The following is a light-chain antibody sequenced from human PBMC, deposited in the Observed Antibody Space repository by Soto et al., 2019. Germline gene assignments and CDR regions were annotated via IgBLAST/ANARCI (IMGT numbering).Light chain of an antibody. CDR1: QSVNSN. CDR3: QQYNNWWT. V-gene: IGKV3-15*01. CDR2: GAS. Sequence: EIVMTQSPATLSVSPGERATLSCRASQSVNSNLAWYQQKPGQPPRLLIYGASTRATGIPARFSGSGSGTDFTLTISSLQSEDFAVYYWQQYNNWWTFGQGTKVEI. J-gene: IGKJ1*01.